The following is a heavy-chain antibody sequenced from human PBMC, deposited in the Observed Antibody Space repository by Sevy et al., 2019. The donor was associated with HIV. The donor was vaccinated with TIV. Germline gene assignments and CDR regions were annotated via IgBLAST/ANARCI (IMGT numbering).Heavy chain of an antibody. V-gene: IGHV3-30*16. CDR2: ISYDGSNK. CDR1: GFTFSSYA. Sequence: GGSLRLSCAASGFTFSSYAMHWVRQAPGKGLERVAVISYDGSNKYYADSVKGRFTISRDNSKNTLYLQMNSLRAEDTAVYYRARDNSYAAGWFDPWGQGTLVFVSS. D-gene: IGHD2-2*01. CDR3: ARDNSYAAGWFDP. J-gene: IGHJ5*02.